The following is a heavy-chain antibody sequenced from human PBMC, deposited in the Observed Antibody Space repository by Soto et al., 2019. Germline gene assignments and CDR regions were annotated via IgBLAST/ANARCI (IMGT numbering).Heavy chain of an antibody. V-gene: IGHV3-9*01. CDR3: AKDIRGKDLWSGIDGSYYYGMEV. D-gene: IGHD3-3*01. J-gene: IGHJ6*02. CDR1: GFTFDDYA. CDR2: ISWNSGNI. Sequence: SLRLSCAASGFTFDDYAMHWVRQAPGKGLEWVSGISWNSGNIGYADSVKGRFTISRDNAKKFLYLQMNSLRAEDTALYYCAKDIRGKDLWSGIDGSYYYGMEVWGHGTTVTVSS.